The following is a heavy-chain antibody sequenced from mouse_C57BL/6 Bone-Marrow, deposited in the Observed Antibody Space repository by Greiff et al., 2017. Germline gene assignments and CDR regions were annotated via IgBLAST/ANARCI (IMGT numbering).Heavy chain of an antibody. CDR3: VRPREYYYCSSDDWYFDV. J-gene: IGHJ1*03. CDR1: GFSFNTYA. V-gene: IGHV10-1*01. CDR2: IRSKSNNYAT. D-gene: IGHD1-1*01. Sequence: EVMLVESGGGLVQPKGSLKLSCAASGFSFNTYAMNWVRQAPGKGLEWVARIRSKSNNYATYYADSVKDRFTISRDDSESMLYLQMNNLKTEDTAMYYCVRPREYYYCSSDDWYFDVWGTGTTVTVSS.